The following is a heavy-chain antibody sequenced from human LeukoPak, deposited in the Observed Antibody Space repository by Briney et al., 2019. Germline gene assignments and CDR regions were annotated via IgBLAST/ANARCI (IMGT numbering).Heavy chain of an antibody. D-gene: IGHD2-2*01. Sequence: GGSLRLSCAASGFTFSTYAMTWVRQAPGKGLEWVSTIDGDGDSTYYAGSVRGRFTISRDNSENLLYLQMSGLRAEAPAVNTGPKGSCSSSTSPGVAWGQGTLVTVSS. CDR1: GFTFSTYA. J-gene: IGHJ4*02. CDR3: PKGSCSSSTSPGVA. V-gene: IGHV3-23*01. CDR2: IDGDGDST.